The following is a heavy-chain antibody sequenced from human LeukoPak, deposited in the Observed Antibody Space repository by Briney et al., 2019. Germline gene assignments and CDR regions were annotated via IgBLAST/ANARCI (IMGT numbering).Heavy chain of an antibody. CDR2: IYYSGST. CDR3: ARDRGAAAGTFDY. D-gene: IGHD6-13*01. J-gene: IGHJ4*02. CDR1: GGSISSYY. V-gene: IGHV4-59*01. Sequence: TSETLSLTCTVSGGSISSYYWSWIRQPPGKGLEWIGYIYYSGSTNYNPSLKSRVTISVDTSKNQFSLKLSSVTAADTAVYYCARDRGAAAGTFDYWGQGTLVTVSS.